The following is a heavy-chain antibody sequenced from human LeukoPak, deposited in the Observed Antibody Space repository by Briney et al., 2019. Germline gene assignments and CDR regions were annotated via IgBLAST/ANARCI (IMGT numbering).Heavy chain of an antibody. J-gene: IGHJ3*02. CDR2: INHSGST. CDR1: GGSFSGYY. V-gene: IGHV4-34*01. Sequence: SETLSLTCAVYGGSFSGYYWSWIRQPPGKGLEWIGEINHSGSTNYNPSLKSRVTISVDTSKNQFSLKLSSVTAADTAVYYCARGPTPNAFDIWGQGTMVTVSS. CDR3: ARGPTPNAFDI.